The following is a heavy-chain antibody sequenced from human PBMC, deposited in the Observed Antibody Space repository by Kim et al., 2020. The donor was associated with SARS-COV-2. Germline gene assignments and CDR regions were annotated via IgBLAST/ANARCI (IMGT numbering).Heavy chain of an antibody. CDR2: ISSSSSYT. CDR1: GFTFSDYY. J-gene: IGHJ6*02. D-gene: IGHD3-16*02. Sequence: GGSLRLSCAASGFTFSDYYMSWIRQAPGKGLEWVSYISSSSSYTNYADSVKGRFTISRDNAKNSLYLQMNSLRAEDTAVYYCVRVGYDYVWGSCRVYYYYYGVYVWGRGTTVTVSS. CDR3: VRVGYDYVWGSCRVYYYYYGVYV. V-gene: IGHV3-11*05.